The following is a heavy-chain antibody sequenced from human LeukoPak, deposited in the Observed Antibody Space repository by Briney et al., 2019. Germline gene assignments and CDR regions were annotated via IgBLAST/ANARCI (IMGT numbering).Heavy chain of an antibody. D-gene: IGHD2-2*01. CDR1: GFTFSDYY. Sequence: PGGSLRLSCAASGFTFSDYYTSWIRQAPGKGLEWVSYISSSGSTIYYADSVKGRFTISRDNAKNSLYLQMNSLRAEDTAVYYCARGYCSSTSCYYPIDYWGQGTLVTVSS. J-gene: IGHJ4*02. CDR3: ARGYCSSTSCYYPIDY. V-gene: IGHV3-11*01. CDR2: ISSSGSTI.